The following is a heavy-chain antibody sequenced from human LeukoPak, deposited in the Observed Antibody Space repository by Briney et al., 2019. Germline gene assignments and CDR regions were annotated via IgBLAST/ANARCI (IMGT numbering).Heavy chain of an antibody. Sequence: GGSLSLSCAGAGFTFSNYYMRWVRQAPGKGLEWVAVISYGGRTTYYADSVKGRFPKSRDNSRNTLFQQMDSLRPEDMAVDDCAKEGTARISTWYDNWGQGTLVTVSS. CDR2: ISYGGRTT. CDR1: GFTFSNYY. J-gene: IGHJ4*02. D-gene: IGHD3-22*01. V-gene: IGHV3-30*18. CDR3: AKEGTARISTWYDN.